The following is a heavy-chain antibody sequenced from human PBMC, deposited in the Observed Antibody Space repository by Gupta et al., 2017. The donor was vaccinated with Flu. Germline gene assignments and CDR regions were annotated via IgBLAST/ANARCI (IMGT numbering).Heavy chain of an antibody. CDR3: ARVQPGTTALRNNFFDY. CDR2: IKYDGSEK. D-gene: IGHD1-7*01. V-gene: IGHV3-7*01. J-gene: IGHJ4*02. Sequence: EVQLVESGGGLVEPGGSLRLSCVGPGFLFSSSWISWVSQAPGKGPEWVANIKYDGSEKYYGDSVKGRFTISRDDTKNSLYLQMNSLRTEDTAVYYCARVQPGTTALRNNFFDYWGRGTLVTVSS. CDR1: GFLFSSSW.